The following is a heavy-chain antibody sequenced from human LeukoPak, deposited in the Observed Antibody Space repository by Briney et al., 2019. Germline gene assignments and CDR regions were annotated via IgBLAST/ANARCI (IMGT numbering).Heavy chain of an antibody. J-gene: IGHJ4*02. Sequence: GRSLRLSCAASGFTFSSYGMHWVRQAPGKGLEWVAVISYDGSNKYYADSVKGRFTISRDNSKNTLYLQMNSLRAEDTAVYYCAKGLSNYDFWSGYYFDYWGQGTLVTVSS. CDR3: AKGLSNYDFWSGYYFDY. D-gene: IGHD3-3*01. CDR1: GFTFSSYG. V-gene: IGHV3-30*18. CDR2: ISYDGSNK.